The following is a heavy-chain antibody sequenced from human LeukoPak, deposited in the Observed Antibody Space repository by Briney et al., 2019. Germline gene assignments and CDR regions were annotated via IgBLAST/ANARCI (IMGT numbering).Heavy chain of an antibody. V-gene: IGHV3-23*01. J-gene: IGHJ4*02. CDR2: ISGSGDNT. CDR3: AKGSYYDSSGSFYFDY. Sequence: GGSLRLSCAASGFTFSSYAMSWVRQAPGKGLEWVSGISGSGDNTYYADSVKGWFTISRDNSKNTLYVQVNSLGTEDTAAYYCAKGSYYDSSGSFYFDYWGQGTLVTVSS. D-gene: IGHD3-22*01. CDR1: GFTFSSYA.